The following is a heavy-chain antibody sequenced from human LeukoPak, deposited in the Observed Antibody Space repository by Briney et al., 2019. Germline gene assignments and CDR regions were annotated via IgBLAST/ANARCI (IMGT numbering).Heavy chain of an antibody. CDR3: ARSAEHCNNGVCFTDYYMDV. V-gene: IGHV1-2*06. J-gene: IGHJ6*03. Sequence: ASVKVSCKASGYTFSGSYIHWVRQAPGQGLEWMGRINPNSGDTNYAQKFQGRVTMTRDTSISTAYMELSSLTSDDTAVYFCARSAEHCNNGVCFTDYYMDVWGKGTTVTVSS. D-gene: IGHD2-8*01. CDR2: INPNSGDT. CDR1: GYTFSGSY.